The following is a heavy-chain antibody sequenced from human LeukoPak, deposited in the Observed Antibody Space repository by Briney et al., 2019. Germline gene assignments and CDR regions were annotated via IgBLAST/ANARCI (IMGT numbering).Heavy chain of an antibody. CDR2: IYYSGST. J-gene: IGHJ6*03. V-gene: IGHV4-39*07. Sequence: SETLSLTCTVSGGSVSSDYYWGWIRQPPGKGLEWIGSIYYSGSTNYNPSLKSRVTISLATSKNQFSLKLNSVTAADTAVYYCAGSSSTSHYYYYMDVWGKGTTVTVSS. D-gene: IGHD2-2*01. CDR3: AGSSSTSHYYYYMDV. CDR1: GGSVSSDYY.